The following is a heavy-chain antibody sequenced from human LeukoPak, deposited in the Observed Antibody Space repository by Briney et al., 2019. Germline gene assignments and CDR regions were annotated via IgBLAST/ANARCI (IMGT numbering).Heavy chain of an antibody. V-gene: IGHV4-59*12. CDR2: IYYSGST. J-gene: IGHJ6*03. Sequence: PGGSLRLSCAASGFTFSSYWMSWVRQAPGKGLEWIGYIYYSGSTNYNPSLKSRVTISVDTSKNQFSLKLSSVTAADTAVYYCARAQKYSQLPGYYYYMDVWGKGTTVTVSS. CDR1: GFTFSSYW. CDR3: ARAQKYSQLPGYYYYMDV. D-gene: IGHD5-18*01.